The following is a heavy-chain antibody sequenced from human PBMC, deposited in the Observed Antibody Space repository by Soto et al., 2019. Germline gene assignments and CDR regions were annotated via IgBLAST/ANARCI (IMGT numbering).Heavy chain of an antibody. CDR1: GFTFSSYA. Sequence: GGSLRLSCAASGFTFSSYAMSWVRQAPGKGLEWVSAISGGGGGGGSTFYADSVKGRFTISRENCKNTLYLQMNSLRVEDTAVYYCAKDRSPTDIWGQGTMVTVSS. CDR2: ISGGGGGGGST. D-gene: IGHD1-26*01. CDR3: AKDRSPTDI. V-gene: IGHV3-23*01. J-gene: IGHJ3*02.